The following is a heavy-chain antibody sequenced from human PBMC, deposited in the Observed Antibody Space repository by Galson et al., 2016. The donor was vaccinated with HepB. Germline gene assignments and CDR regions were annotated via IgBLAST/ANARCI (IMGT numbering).Heavy chain of an antibody. CDR1: GYTFTTYA. D-gene: IGHD1-26*01. Sequence: SVKVSCKVSGYTFTTYAMNWVRQAPGQGLECMGWINTNTGNPTYAQGFTGRFVFSLDTSVSTAYLQISGLKAEDTAVYYCATSAGRGMYDYWGQGTLVTVSS. CDR3: ATSAGRGMYDY. CDR2: INTNTGNP. J-gene: IGHJ4*02. V-gene: IGHV7-4-1*02.